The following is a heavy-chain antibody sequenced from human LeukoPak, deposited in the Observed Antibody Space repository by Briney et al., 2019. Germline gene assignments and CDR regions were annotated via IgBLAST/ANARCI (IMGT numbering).Heavy chain of an antibody. CDR2: INHSGST. Sequence: SETLSLTCAVYGGSFSGYYWSWIRQPPGKGLEWIGEINHSGSTNYSPSLKSRVTISVDTSRNQLSLKLSSVTAADTAIYYCASEPWGNSDDSSGFSLWGQGTMVTVSS. CDR3: ASEPWGNSDDSSGFSL. D-gene: IGHD3-22*01. CDR1: GGSFSGYY. V-gene: IGHV4-34*01. J-gene: IGHJ3*01.